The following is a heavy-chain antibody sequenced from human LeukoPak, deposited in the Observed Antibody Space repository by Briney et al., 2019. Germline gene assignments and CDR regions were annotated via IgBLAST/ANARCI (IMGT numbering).Heavy chain of an antibody. D-gene: IGHD6-19*01. Sequence: VASVKVSCKASGYTFTSYYMHWVRQAPGQGLEWMGIINPSGGSTSYAQKFRGRVTMTRDMSTSTVYMELSSLRSEDTAVYYCAGQMSSGWYPFDYWGQGTLVTVSS. CDR1: GYTFTSYY. CDR2: INPSGGST. CDR3: AGQMSSGWYPFDY. V-gene: IGHV1-46*01. J-gene: IGHJ4*02.